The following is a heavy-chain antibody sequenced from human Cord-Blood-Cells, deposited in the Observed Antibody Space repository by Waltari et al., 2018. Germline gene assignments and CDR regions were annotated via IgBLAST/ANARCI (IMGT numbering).Heavy chain of an antibody. D-gene: IGHD5-12*01. CDR1: GGSVSSGRYD. J-gene: IGHJ4*02. CDR2: IYYSGST. CDR3: ARDLGEWLRYFDY. V-gene: IGHV4-61*01. Sequence: QVQLQESGPGLVKPSETLSLTCTVSGGSVSSGRYDWSGIRQPPGKGLEWIGYIYYSGSTNYNPSLKSRVTISVDTSKNQFSLKLSSVTAADTAVYYCARDLGEWLRYFDYWGQGTLVTVSS.